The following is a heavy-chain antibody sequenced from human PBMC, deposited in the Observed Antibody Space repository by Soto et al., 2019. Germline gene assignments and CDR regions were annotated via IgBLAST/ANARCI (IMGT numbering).Heavy chain of an antibody. CDR3: AKPGRYCSGGSCYEVLDD. J-gene: IGHJ4*02. D-gene: IGHD2-15*01. CDR1: GFTFSSYA. V-gene: IGHV3-23*01. CDR2: ITGSGAST. Sequence: GGSLRLSCAASGFTFSSYAMTWVRQAPGKGLEWVSAITGSGASTYYADSVKGRFSISRDNSKNTLYLQMNSLRAEDTAVYYCAKPGRYCSGGSCYEVLDDWGQGT.